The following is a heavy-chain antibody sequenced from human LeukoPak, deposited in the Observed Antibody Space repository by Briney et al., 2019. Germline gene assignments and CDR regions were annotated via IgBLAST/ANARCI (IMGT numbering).Heavy chain of an antibody. J-gene: IGHJ4*02. CDR1: GGSMSGYY. Sequence: SETLSLTCTVSGGSMSGYYWSWLRQPPGKGLDWIGYIYYTGSTNYNPSLKSRVTTSVDTSKNQFSLKLSSVTAADTAVYYCARVTPIAAAGSDYFDYWGQGTLVTVSS. D-gene: IGHD6-25*01. V-gene: IGHV4-59*01. CDR2: IYYTGST. CDR3: ARVTPIAAAGSDYFDY.